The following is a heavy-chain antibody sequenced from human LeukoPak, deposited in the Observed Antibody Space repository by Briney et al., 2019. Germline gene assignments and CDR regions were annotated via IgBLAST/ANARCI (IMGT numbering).Heavy chain of an antibody. Sequence: ASVKVSCKASGYTFTGYYMHWVRQAPGQGLEWMGWINPNSGGTNYAQKFQGRVTMTRDTSISTAYMELSRLRSDDTAVYYCARIYDFWSGYYFDYWGQGTLVTVSS. CDR3: ARIYDFWSGYYFDY. V-gene: IGHV1-2*02. CDR2: INPNSGGT. D-gene: IGHD3-3*01. J-gene: IGHJ4*02. CDR1: GYTFTGYY.